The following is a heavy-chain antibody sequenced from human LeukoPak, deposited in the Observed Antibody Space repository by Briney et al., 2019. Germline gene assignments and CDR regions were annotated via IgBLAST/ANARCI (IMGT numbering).Heavy chain of an antibody. CDR1: GFTFSSYA. CDR3: AKAEPVLLWFGEFY. V-gene: IGHV3-23*01. CDR2: ISGSGGST. D-gene: IGHD3-10*01. J-gene: IGHJ4*02. Sequence: GGSLRLSCAASGFTFSSYAMSWVRQAPGKGLEWVSAISGSGGSTYYADSVKGRFTISRDNSKNTLYPQMNSLRAEDTAVYYCAKAEPVLLWFGEFYWGQGTLVTVSS.